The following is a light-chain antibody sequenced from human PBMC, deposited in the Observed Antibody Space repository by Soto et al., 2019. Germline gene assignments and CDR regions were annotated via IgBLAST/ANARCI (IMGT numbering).Light chain of an antibody. Sequence: DIVMTQSPDSLAVSLGERATINRKSSQSVLYSSNNNNYLAWYQQKPGQPPKLLIYWASTRESGVPDRFSGSGSGTDFTLTINSLQAEDVAVYYCQQYYTTPLTFGGGTNVEIK. V-gene: IGKV4-1*01. J-gene: IGKJ4*01. CDR2: WAS. CDR1: QSVLYSSNNNNY. CDR3: QQYYTTPLT.